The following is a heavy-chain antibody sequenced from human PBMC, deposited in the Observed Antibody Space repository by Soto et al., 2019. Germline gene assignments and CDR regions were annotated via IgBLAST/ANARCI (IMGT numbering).Heavy chain of an antibody. Sequence: PGGSLRLSCSASGFIFSESTIYWVRQVPGKGLEAISAVSTSGRSTYYADSVKDRFTISRDNSKNTLYLQMNSLRAEDTAVYYCAKEPSHYYYYGMDVWGQGTTVTVSS. CDR1: GFIFSEST. J-gene: IGHJ6*02. D-gene: IGHD6-6*01. V-gene: IGHV3-64*04. CDR2: VSTSGRST. CDR3: AKEPSHYYYYGMDV.